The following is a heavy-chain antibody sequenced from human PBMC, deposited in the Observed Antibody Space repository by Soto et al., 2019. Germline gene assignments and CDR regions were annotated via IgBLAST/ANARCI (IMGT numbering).Heavy chain of an antibody. V-gene: IGHV4-30-2*01. D-gene: IGHD6-13*01. CDR1: GGSISSGGYS. Sequence: PSETLSLTCTVSGGSISSGGYSWSWIRQPPGKGLEWIGYIYHSGSTYYNPSLKSRVTISVDRSKNQFSLKLSSVTAADTAVYYCARGGGSPYHNHEFDFWGQGTLVTVS. J-gene: IGHJ4*02. CDR2: IYHSGST. CDR3: ARGGGSPYHNHEFDF.